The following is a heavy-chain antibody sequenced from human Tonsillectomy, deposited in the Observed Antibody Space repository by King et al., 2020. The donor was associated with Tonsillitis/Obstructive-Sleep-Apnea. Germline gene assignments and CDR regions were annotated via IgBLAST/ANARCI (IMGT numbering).Heavy chain of an antibody. D-gene: IGHD3-16*01. CDR1: GFTFSTYE. CDR2: ISGSGSTI. CDR3: ARAFYDGGMDV. J-gene: IGHJ6*02. V-gene: IGHV3-48*03. Sequence: VQLVESGGGLVQPGGSLRLSCAVSGFTFSTYEMNWVRQAPGKGLEWVSYISGSGSTIYYADSVKGRFTISRDNAKNSLYLQMNSLRAEDTAVYYCARAFYDGGMDVWGQGTTVTVSS.